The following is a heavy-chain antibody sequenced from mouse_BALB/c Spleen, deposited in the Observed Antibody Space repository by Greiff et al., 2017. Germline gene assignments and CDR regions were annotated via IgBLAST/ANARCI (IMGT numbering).Heavy chain of an antibody. CDR1: GYTFTSYW. D-gene: IGHD2-1*01. J-gene: IGHJ4*01. CDR3: VYSSYAMDY. Sequence: VQLQQPGAELVKPGASVKMSCKASGYTFTSYWMHWVKQRPGQGLEWIGVIDPSDSYTSYNQKFKGKATLTVDTSSSTAYMQLSSLTSEDSAVYYCVYSSYAMDYWGQGTSVTVSS. CDR2: IDPSDSYT. V-gene: IGHV1S127*01.